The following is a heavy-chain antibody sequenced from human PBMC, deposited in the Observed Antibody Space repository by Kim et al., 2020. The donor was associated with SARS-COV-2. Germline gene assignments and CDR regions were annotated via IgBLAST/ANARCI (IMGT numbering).Heavy chain of an antibody. J-gene: IGHJ6*02. CDR3: ARGGSGWYLGMDV. V-gene: IGHV1-3*01. CDR1: GYTFTSYA. D-gene: IGHD6-19*01. CDR2: INAGNGNT. Sequence: ASVKVSCKASGYTFTSYAMHWVRQAPGQRLEWMGWINAGNGNTVYSQRFQGRVTIARDTSACTAYMELSSLRSEDTAVYYCARGGSGWYLGMDVWGQGTT.